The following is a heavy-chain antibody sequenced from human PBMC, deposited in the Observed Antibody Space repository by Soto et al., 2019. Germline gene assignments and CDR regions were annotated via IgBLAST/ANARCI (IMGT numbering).Heavy chain of an antibody. Sequence: GGSLRLSCAASGFTFSSFEMNWVRQAPGKGLEWVSYISSSGSSIYYADSAKGRFTISRDNAKNSLYLQMNSLRAEDTAVYYCARETQKGSFDCWGQGTIATV. J-gene: IGHJ4*02. CDR2: ISSSGSSI. CDR3: ARETQKGSFDC. CDR1: GFTFSSFE. V-gene: IGHV3-48*03.